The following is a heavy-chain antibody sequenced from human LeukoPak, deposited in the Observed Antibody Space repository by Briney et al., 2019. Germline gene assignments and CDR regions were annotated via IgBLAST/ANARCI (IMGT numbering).Heavy chain of an antibody. V-gene: IGHV3-33*01. D-gene: IGHD6-13*01. CDR3: ARDSAAAASFDY. CDR1: GFTFSSYG. J-gene: IGHJ4*02. CDR2: IWYDGSNK. Sequence: GGSLRLSCAASGFTFSSYGMHWVRQAPGKGLEWVAIIWYDGSNKYYVDSVKGRFTISRDNSKNTLYLQMNSLRAEDTAVYYCARDSAAAASFDYWGQGTLVTVSS.